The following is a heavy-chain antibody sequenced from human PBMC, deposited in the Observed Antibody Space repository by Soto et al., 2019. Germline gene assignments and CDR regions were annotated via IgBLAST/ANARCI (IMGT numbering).Heavy chain of an antibody. CDR3: HGYGY. J-gene: IGHJ4*02. D-gene: IGHD5-12*01. CDR2: IYSRDIT. V-gene: IGHV3-53*01. Sequence: EVQVVESGGGLIQPGGSLRLSCEVSGFSVTANYMSWVRQAPGKGLEWVSVIYSRDITYYIDSVKDRFSISRDISKNTLYIQMNRLRAEDTAVYYCHGYGYWGQGILVTVSS. CDR1: GFSVTANY.